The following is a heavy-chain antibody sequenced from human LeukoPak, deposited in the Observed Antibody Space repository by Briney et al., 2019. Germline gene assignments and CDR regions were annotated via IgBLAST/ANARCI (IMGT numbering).Heavy chain of an antibody. D-gene: IGHD3-10*01. CDR1: GFTFSSYA. J-gene: IGHJ4*02. V-gene: IGHV3-7*01. CDR2: IKQDGSEK. Sequence: PGGSLRLSCAASGFTFSSYAMSWVRQAPGKGLEWVANIKQDGSEKYYVDSVKGRFTISRDNAKNSLYLQMNSLRAEDTAVYYCARDLESYYYGSGSYLDYWGQGTLVTVSS. CDR3: ARDLESYYYGSGSYLDY.